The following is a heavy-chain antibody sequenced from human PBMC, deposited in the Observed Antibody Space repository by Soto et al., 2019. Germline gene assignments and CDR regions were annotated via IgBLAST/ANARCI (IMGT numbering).Heavy chain of an antibody. V-gene: IGHV3-48*03. CDR2: ISSSGSTI. Sequence: EMQLVESGGGLVQPGGSLRLSCAASGFTFSSYEMNWVRQAPGKGLEWVSYISSSGSTIYYAVSVMCRFTISRDNAKNSLYLQMSGLRAEDTAVYYCVRDHSGSDWGQGTLVTVSS. CDR3: VRDHSGSD. D-gene: IGHD1-26*01. CDR1: GFTFSSYE. J-gene: IGHJ4*02.